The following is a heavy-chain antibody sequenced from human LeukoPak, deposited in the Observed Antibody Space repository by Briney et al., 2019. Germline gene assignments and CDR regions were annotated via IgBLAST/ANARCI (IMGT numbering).Heavy chain of an antibody. CDR2: IYYSGST. Sequence: PSETLSLTCTVSGGSISSYYWSWLRQSPGKGLEWIGYIYYSGSTNYNPSLKSRVTISVDTSKNQFSLKMSSVTAADTAFYYCARGSSRFDPWGQGTLVTVSS. V-gene: IGHV4-59*01. CDR3: ARGSSRFDP. D-gene: IGHD6-6*01. J-gene: IGHJ5*02. CDR1: GGSISSYY.